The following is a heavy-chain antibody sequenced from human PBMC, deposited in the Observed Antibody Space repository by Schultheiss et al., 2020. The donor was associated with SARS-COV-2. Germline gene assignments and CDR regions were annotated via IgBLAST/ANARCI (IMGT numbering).Heavy chain of an antibody. CDR1: GGSFSGYY. V-gene: IGHV4-34*01. CDR3: ARVRGGGSGSCYSPHSRYHYYYMDV. CDR2: INHSGST. J-gene: IGHJ6*03. D-gene: IGHD3-10*01. Sequence: SETLSLTCAVYGGSFSGYYWSWIRQPPGKGLAWIGEINHSGSTNYNPSLKSRVTISVDTSKNQFSLKLSSVTAADTAVYYCARVRGGGSGSCYSPHSRYHYYYMDVWGKGTTVTVSS.